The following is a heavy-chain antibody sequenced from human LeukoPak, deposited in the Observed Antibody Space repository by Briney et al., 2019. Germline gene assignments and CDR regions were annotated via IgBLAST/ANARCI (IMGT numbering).Heavy chain of an antibody. D-gene: IGHD5-18*01. V-gene: IGHV4-59*01. CDR1: GGSISSYY. Sequence: SETLSLTCTVSGGSISSYYWSWIRQPPGKGLEWIGYIYYSGSTNYNPSLKSRVTISVDTSKNQFSLKLSSVTAADTAVYYCARDRGRGYGPDYGGQGTLVTVSS. CDR3: ARDRGRGYGPDY. CDR2: IYYSGST. J-gene: IGHJ4*02.